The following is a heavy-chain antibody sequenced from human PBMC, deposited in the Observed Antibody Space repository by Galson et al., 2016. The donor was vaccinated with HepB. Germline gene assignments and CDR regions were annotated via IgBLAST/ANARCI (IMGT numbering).Heavy chain of an antibody. J-gene: IGHJ4*02. Sequence: SCKASGYTFSAYHINWVRQAPGQGLEWLGWISTYNGNTKFAQKIQDRVTMTRDTSTSTAYMELRGLRSDDTAVYYCARGTVMAYSSSTFFDYWGQGTLVTVSS. CDR2: ISTYNGNT. CDR1: GYTFSAYH. D-gene: IGHD6-6*01. CDR3: ARGTVMAYSSSTFFDY. V-gene: IGHV1-18*01.